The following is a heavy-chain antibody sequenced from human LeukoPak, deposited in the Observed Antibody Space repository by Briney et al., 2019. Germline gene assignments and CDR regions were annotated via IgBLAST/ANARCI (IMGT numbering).Heavy chain of an antibody. V-gene: IGHV6-1*01. CDR1: GDSVPTNSVA. Sequence: SQTLSLTCAISGDSVPTNSVAYNWIRQSPSRGLEWLGRTYYRSKWNYEYAVSVRSRITVNLDTSKNQFSLQLNSVTPDDTAVYYCARAVIGTTRYFESWGQGTLVTVSS. CDR2: TYYRSKWNY. D-gene: IGHD1-1*01. CDR3: ARAVIGTTRYFES. J-gene: IGHJ4*02.